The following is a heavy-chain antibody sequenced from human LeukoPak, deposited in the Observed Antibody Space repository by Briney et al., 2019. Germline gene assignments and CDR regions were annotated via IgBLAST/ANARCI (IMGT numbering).Heavy chain of an antibody. D-gene: IGHD5-12*01. CDR2: IYYSGST. V-gene: IGHV4-59*01. CDR3: ASAGRGYSGYAFI. CDR1: GGSISSYY. J-gene: IGHJ4*02. Sequence: SETLSLTCTVSGGSISSYYWSWIRQPPGKGLEWIGYIYYSGSTNYNPSLKSRVTISVDTSKNQFSLKLSSVTAADTAVYYCASAGRGYSGYAFIWGQGTLVTVSS.